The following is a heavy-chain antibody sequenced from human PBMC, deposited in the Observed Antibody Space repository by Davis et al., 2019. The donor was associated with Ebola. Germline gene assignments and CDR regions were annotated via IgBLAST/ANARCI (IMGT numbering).Heavy chain of an antibody. CDR2: IYYSGST. V-gene: IGHV4-30-4*01. J-gene: IGHJ4*02. CDR3: ARHGGKYYDFWSGYIFDY. CDR1: GGSISSGDYY. Sequence: SETLSLTCTVSGGSISSGDYYWSWIRQPPGKGLEWIGYIYYSGSTYYNPSFKSRVTISVDTSKNQFSLKLSSVTAADTAVYYCARHGGKYYDFWSGYIFDYWGQGTLVTVSS. D-gene: IGHD3-3*01.